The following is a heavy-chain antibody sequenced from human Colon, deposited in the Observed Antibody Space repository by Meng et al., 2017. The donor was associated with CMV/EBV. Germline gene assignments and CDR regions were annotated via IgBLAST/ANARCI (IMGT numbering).Heavy chain of an antibody. D-gene: IGHD3-9*01. V-gene: IGHV1-2*02. CDR2: TNPKSGAT. Sequence: ASVKVSCKASGYTFTGYYIHWLRQAPGQGLEWMEWTNPKSGATNYAQKFLGRVTMTRDTSTTTAYMELSGLRSDDSAMYYCARDHDDYDLLTGYYGHQFYDMDVWGQGTTVTVSS. CDR1: GYTFTGYY. CDR3: ARDHDDYDLLTGYYGHQFYDMDV. J-gene: IGHJ6*02.